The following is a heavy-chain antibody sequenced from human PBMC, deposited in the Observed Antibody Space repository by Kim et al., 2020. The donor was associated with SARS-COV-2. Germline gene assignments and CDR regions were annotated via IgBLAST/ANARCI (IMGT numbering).Heavy chain of an antibody. Sequence: GGSLRLSCAASGFTFSSYSTNWVRQAPGKGLEWVSSISSSSSYIYYADSVKGRFTISRDNAKNSLYLQMNSLRAEDTAVYYCARDVHYDFWSGRTYNWFDPWGQGTLVTVSS. V-gene: IGHV3-21*01. J-gene: IGHJ5*02. D-gene: IGHD3-3*01. CDR3: ARDVHYDFWSGRTYNWFDP. CDR2: ISSSSSYI. CDR1: GFTFSSYS.